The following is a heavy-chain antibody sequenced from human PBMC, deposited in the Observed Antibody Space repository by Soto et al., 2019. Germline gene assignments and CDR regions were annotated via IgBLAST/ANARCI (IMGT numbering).Heavy chain of an antibody. V-gene: IGHV3-33*01. CDR1: GFTFSSYG. CDR3: ATTRGGVRGVKRMDV. J-gene: IGHJ6*02. CDR2: IWYDGSNK. D-gene: IGHD3-10*01. Sequence: QVQLVESGGGVVQPGRSLRLSCAASGFTFSSYGMHWVRQAPGKGLEWVAVIWYDGSNKYYADSVKGRFTISRDNSKDTLYLQMNSLRAEDTAVYYGATTRGGVRGVKRMDVWGQGTTVTVSS.